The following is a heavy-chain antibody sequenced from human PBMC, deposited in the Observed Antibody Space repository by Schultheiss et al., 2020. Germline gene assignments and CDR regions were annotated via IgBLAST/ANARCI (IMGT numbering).Heavy chain of an antibody. V-gene: IGHV4-61*03. CDR2: IYYSGST. CDR3: ACGGGSGWSPFNY. D-gene: IGHD6-19*01. CDR1: GGSISSGGYY. Sequence: SETLSLTCTVSGGSISSGGYYWSWIRQHPGKGLEWIGYIYYSGSTKYNPSLKGRVTLSVDTSKNHFSLKLSSVTAADTAVYYCACGGGSGWSPFNYWGQGTLVTVSS. J-gene: IGHJ4*02.